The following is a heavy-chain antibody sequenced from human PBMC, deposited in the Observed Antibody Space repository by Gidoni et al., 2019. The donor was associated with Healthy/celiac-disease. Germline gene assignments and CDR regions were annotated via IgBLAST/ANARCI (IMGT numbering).Heavy chain of an antibody. J-gene: IGHJ5*02. Sequence: QVQLVESGGGVVQPGRSLRLSCAASGFTSSSYAMHWVRQAPGKGLEWVAGISYDGSNKYYADSVKGRFTISRDNSKNTLYLQMNSPRAEDTAVYYCASPPPYDFWSGYYKWKYNWFDPWGQGTLVTVSS. CDR3: ASPPPYDFWSGYYKWKYNWFDP. V-gene: IGHV3-30-3*01. D-gene: IGHD3-3*01. CDR1: GFTSSSYA. CDR2: ISYDGSNK.